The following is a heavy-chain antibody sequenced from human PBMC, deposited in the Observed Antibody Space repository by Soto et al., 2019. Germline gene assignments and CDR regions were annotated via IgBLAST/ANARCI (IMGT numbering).Heavy chain of an antibody. CDR3: ARVSYDSSGYYYGMDV. V-gene: IGHV3-21*01. Sequence: GGSLRLSCAASGFTFSSYSMNWVRQAPGKGLEWVSSISSSSSYIYYADSVKGRFTISRDNAKNSLYLQMNSLRAEDTAVYYCARVSYDSSGYYYGMDVWGQGTTLTVSS. CDR2: ISSSSSYI. D-gene: IGHD3-22*01. J-gene: IGHJ6*02. CDR1: GFTFSSYS.